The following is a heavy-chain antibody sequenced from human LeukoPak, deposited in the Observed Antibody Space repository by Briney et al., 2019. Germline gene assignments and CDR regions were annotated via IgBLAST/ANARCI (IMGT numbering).Heavy chain of an antibody. CDR1: GYTFTSYG. J-gene: IGHJ4*02. D-gene: IGHD2-21*01. CDR2: ISAYNGNT. Sequence: ASVKVSCKASGYTFTSYGISWVRQAPGQGLEWMGWISAYNGNTNYAQKLQGRVTITADESTSTAYMELSSLRSEDTAVYYCARDMLRNCGGDCYSGFDYWGQGTLVTVSS. V-gene: IGHV1-18*01. CDR3: ARDMLRNCGGDCYSGFDY.